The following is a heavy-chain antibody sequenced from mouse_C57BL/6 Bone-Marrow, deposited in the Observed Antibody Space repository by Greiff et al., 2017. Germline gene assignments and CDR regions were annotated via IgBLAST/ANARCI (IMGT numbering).Heavy chain of an antibody. Sequence: VQLQQSGPELVKPGASVKISCKASGYTFTDYYMNWVKQSHGKSLEWIGDINPNNGGTSYNQKFKGKATLTVDKSSSTAYMELRSLTSEDSAVYYCAKYRYGSRGDYWGQGTTRTVSS. CDR3: AKYRYGSRGDY. J-gene: IGHJ2*01. CDR2: INPNNGGT. V-gene: IGHV1-26*01. CDR1: GYTFTDYY. D-gene: IGHD1-1*01.